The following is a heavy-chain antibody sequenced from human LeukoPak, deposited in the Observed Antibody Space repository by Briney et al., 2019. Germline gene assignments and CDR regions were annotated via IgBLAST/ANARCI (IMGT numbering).Heavy chain of an antibody. CDR1: GGTFSSYA. CDR2: IIPIFGTA. Sequence: GASVKVSCKASGGTFSSYAISWVRQAPGQGLEWMGGIIPIFGTANYAQKFQGRVTMTEDTSTDTVYMELSSLRSEDTAVYYCVSALPPHRHCSGGSCYHYYYYYMDVWGKGTTVTVSS. CDR3: VSALPPHRHCSGGSCYHYYYYYMDV. V-gene: IGHV1-69*06. D-gene: IGHD2-15*01. J-gene: IGHJ6*03.